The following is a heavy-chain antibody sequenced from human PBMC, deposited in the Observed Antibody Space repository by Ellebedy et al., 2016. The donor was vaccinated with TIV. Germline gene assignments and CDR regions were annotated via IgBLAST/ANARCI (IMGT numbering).Heavy chain of an antibody. D-gene: IGHD6-19*01. CDR2: IWYDGSNK. V-gene: IGHV3-33*08. CDR3: ARGVYSSDWYGAIDY. Sequence: GGSLRLSXAASGFTFSSYVMSWVRQAPGKGLEWVAVIWYDGSNKYYADSVKGRFTISRDNSKNTLYLQMNSLRAEDTAVYYCARGVYSSDWYGAIDYWGQGTLVTVSS. J-gene: IGHJ4*02. CDR1: GFTFSSYV.